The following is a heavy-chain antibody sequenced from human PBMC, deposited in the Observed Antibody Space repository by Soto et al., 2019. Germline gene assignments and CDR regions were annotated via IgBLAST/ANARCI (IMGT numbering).Heavy chain of an antibody. Sequence: SETLSLTCTVSGGSISSSSYYWGWIRQPPGKGLEWIGSIYYSGSTYYNPSLKSRVTISVDTSKNQFSLKLSSVTVADTAVYYCARLRIAAAGTAYYYYYGMDVWGQGTTVTVSS. D-gene: IGHD6-13*01. CDR3: ARLRIAAAGTAYYYYYGMDV. CDR2: IYYSGST. CDR1: GGSISSSSYY. V-gene: IGHV4-39*01. J-gene: IGHJ6*02.